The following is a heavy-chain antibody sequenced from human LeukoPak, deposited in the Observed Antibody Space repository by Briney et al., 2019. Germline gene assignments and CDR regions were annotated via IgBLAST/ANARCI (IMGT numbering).Heavy chain of an antibody. Sequence: GGSLRLSCAASGFTVSSNYMSWVRQAPGKGLEWVSVIYSGGNTYYADSVKGRFTISRDNSKNTLYLQMNSLRAEDTAVYYCARVTQLWHPFDYWGQGTLVTVSS. J-gene: IGHJ4*02. V-gene: IGHV3-53*01. D-gene: IGHD5-18*01. CDR2: IYSGGNT. CDR1: GFTVSSNY. CDR3: ARVTQLWHPFDY.